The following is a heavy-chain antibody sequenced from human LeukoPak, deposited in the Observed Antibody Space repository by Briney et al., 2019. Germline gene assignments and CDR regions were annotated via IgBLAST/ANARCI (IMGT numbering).Heavy chain of an antibody. D-gene: IGHD6-13*01. CDR1: GDSISTGSYY. CDR2: INHSGST. Sequence: TSETLSLTCTVSGDSISTGSYYWSWIRQPPGKGLEWIGEINHSGSTNCNPSLKSRVAISVDTSKNQFSLKLSSVTAADTAVYYCARRGPRRVSIAAAGSKYNWFDPWGQGTLVTVSS. V-gene: IGHV4-39*07. CDR3: ARRGPRRVSIAAAGSKYNWFDP. J-gene: IGHJ5*02.